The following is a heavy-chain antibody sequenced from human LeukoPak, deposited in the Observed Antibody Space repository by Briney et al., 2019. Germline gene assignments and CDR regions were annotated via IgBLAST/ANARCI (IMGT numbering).Heavy chain of an antibody. J-gene: IGHJ4*02. CDR3: AKDERNWNYNLASQTYD. CDR1: GFTFSSYW. D-gene: IGHD1-7*01. Sequence: GGSLRLSCAAAGFTFSSYWMSWVRQAPGKGLEWVSAISGSGVSTYYADSVKGRFTVSRDNSKNTLYLQMSSLRAEDTAVYYCAKDERNWNYNLASQTYDWGQGTLVTVSS. V-gene: IGHV3-23*01. CDR2: ISGSGVST.